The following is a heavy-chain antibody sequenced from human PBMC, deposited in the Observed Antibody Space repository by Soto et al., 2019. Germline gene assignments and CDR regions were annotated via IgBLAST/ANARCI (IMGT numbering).Heavy chain of an antibody. CDR1: GGSFSGYY. Sequence: SETLSLTCAVYGGSFSGYYWTWIRQPPGTGLEWIGEINHSGSTNYNPSLKSRVTISVDTSKNQFSLKLTSVTAADTAVYYCASMGYHYGSGSYPLDYWGQGTLVTVSS. V-gene: IGHV4-34*01. D-gene: IGHD3-10*01. CDR3: ASMGYHYGSGSYPLDY. J-gene: IGHJ4*02. CDR2: INHSGST.